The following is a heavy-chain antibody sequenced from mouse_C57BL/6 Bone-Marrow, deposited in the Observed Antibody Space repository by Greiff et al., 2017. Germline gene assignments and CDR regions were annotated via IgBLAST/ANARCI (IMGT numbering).Heavy chain of an antibody. CDR2: IHPNSGST. D-gene: IGHD2-12*01. CDR3: ARLEAYYKAFFDY. CDR1: GYTFTSYW. J-gene: IGHJ2*01. V-gene: IGHV1-64*01. Sequence: QVHVKQPGAELVKPGASVKLSCKASGYTFTSYWMHWVKQRPGQGLEWIGMIHPNSGSTNYNEKFKSKATLTVDKSSSTAYMQLSSLTSEDSAVYYCARLEAYYKAFFDYWGQGTTLTVSS.